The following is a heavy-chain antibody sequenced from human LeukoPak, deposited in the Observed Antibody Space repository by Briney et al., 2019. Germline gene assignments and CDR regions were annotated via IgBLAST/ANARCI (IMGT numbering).Heavy chain of an antibody. CDR2: IYYSGST. J-gene: IGHJ4*02. V-gene: IGHV4-59*01. CDR3: ASGIPATDSRSYDY. CDR1: GGSISSYY. Sequence: PSETLSLTCTASGGSISSYYWSWIRQPPGKGLEWIGYIYYSGSTNYNPSLKSRVTISVDTSKNQFSLKLNSVTAADTAVYYCASGIPATDSRSYDYWGQGTLVTVSS. D-gene: IGHD2-2*01.